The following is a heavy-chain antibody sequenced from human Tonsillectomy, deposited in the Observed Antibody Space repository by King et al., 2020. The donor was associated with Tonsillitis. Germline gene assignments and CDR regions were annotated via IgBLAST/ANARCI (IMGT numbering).Heavy chain of an antibody. CDR1: GYTFTSYG. Sequence: QLVQSGGEVKKPGASVKVSCKASGYTFTSYGISWVRQAPGQGLEWMGWISTYNGNTNYAQKLQGRVTMTTDTSTSTAYMELRSLRSDDTAVYYCARDGADYGDFLGFDYWGQGTLVPVSS. CDR3: ARDGADYGDFLGFDY. J-gene: IGHJ4*02. D-gene: IGHD4-17*01. CDR2: ISTYNGNT. V-gene: IGHV1-18*04.